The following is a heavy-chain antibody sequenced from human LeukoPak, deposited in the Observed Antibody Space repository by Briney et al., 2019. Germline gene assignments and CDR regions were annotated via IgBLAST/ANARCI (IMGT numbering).Heavy chain of an antibody. CDR1: GFTFDDYG. CDR3: ARDRSIAARFHY. J-gene: IGHJ4*02. Sequence: GGSLRLSCAASGFTFDDYGMSWVRQAPGKGLEWVSGINWNGGSTGYADSVRGRFTISRDNAKNSLYLQMNSLRAEDTAVYYCARDRSIAARFHYWGQGTLVTVSS. CDR2: INWNGGST. D-gene: IGHD6-6*01. V-gene: IGHV3-20*04.